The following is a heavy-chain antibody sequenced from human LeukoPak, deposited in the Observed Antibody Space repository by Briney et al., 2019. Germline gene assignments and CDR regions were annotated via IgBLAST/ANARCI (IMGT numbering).Heavy chain of an antibody. V-gene: IGHV4-34*01. CDR1: GGSFSGYY. Sequence: SETLSLTCAVYGGSFSGYYWSWIRQPPGKGLEWIGEINHSGSTNYNPSLKSRVTISVDTSKNQFSLKLSSVTAADTAVYYCARLHLVSSGWYPMADSWGQGTLVTVSS. CDR3: ARLHLVSSGWYPMADS. D-gene: IGHD6-19*01. J-gene: IGHJ4*02. CDR2: INHSGST.